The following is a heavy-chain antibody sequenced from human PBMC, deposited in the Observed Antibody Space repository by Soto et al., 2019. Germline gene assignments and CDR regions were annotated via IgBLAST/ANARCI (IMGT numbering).Heavy chain of an antibody. D-gene: IGHD6-13*01. V-gene: IGHV3-64D*06. J-gene: IGHJ3*02. CDR1: GFTFSSYA. Sequence: GGSLRLSCAASGFTFSSYAMHWVRQAPGKGLEYVSAISSNGGSTYYADSVKGRFTISRDNSKNTLYLQMSSLRAEGTAVYYCVKDRKQQLVVVFDIWGQGTMVTVSS. CDR3: VKDRKQQLVVVFDI. CDR2: ISSNGGST.